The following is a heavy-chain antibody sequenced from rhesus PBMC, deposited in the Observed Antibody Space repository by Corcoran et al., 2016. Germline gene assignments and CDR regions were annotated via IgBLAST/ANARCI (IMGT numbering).Heavy chain of an antibody. CDR1: GYSLSSGYY. D-gene: IGHD5-24*01. CDR3: ARNSGYSYFDY. J-gene: IGHJ4*01. V-gene: IGHV4S14*01. Sequence: QVQLQESGPGLVKPSETLSLTCAVSGYSLSSGYYWGWIRQPPGKGLEGIGSIYGRGGSNCLNPSLKSRVTLSVDTSKNQFSLKLSSVTAADTAVYYCARNSGYSYFDYWGQGVLVTVSS. CDR2: IYGRGGSN.